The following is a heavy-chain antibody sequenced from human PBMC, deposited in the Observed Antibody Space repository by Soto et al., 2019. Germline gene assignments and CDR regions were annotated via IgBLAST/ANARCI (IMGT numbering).Heavy chain of an antibody. Sequence: QVQLVQSGAEEKKPGASVKVSCKASGYTFTSYVMHWVRQAPGQRLEWMGWINAGNGNTKYSQKVQGRVTITRDTPASTAYMELSSLRSEDTAVYYCASEAIAAAAVYGMDVWGQGTTVTVSS. CDR3: ASEAIAAAAVYGMDV. J-gene: IGHJ6*02. CDR1: GYTFTSYV. V-gene: IGHV1-3*05. CDR2: INAGNGNT. D-gene: IGHD6-13*01.